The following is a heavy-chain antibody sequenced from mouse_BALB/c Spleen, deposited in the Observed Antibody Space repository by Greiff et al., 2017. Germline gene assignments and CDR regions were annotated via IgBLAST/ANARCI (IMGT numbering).Heavy chain of an antibody. J-gene: IGHJ3*01. Sequence: QVQLKQSGAELMKPGASVKISCKATGYTFSSYWIEWVKQRPGHGLEWIGEILPGSGSTNYNEKFKGKATFTADTSANTAYMQLSSLTSEDSAVYYCARKYYGSSSFAYWGQGTLVTVSA. V-gene: IGHV1-9*01. CDR1: GYTFSSYW. D-gene: IGHD1-1*01. CDR2: ILPGSGST. CDR3: ARKYYGSSSFAY.